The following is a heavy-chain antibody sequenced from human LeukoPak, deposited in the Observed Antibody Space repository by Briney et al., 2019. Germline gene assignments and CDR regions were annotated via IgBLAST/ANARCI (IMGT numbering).Heavy chain of an antibody. J-gene: IGHJ4*02. V-gene: IGHV3-30*04. CDR3: AKDWQQLDY. D-gene: IGHD6-13*01. CDR2: ISYDGSNK. CDR1: GFTFSSNA. Sequence: PGGSLRLSCAASGFTFSSNAIHWVRQAPGKGLEWVAVISYDGSNKYYADSVKGRFTISRDNSKNTLYLQMNSLRAEDTAVYYCAKDWQQLDYWGQGTLVTVSS.